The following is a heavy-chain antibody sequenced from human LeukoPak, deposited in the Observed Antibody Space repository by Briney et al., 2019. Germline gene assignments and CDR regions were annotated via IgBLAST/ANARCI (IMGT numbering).Heavy chain of an antibody. CDR3: ARHLLAGGSIDN. V-gene: IGHV4-39*01. J-gene: IGHJ4*02. CDR2: MYYSGST. D-gene: IGHD7-27*01. Sequence: PSETLSLTSSVSGGSISSGIYSWGWIRQPPGKGLEWIGRMYYSGSTYYNPSLKGRVTLSVDTSKNQFSLKLSSVTAADTAVYYCARHLLAGGSIDNWDQGTLVTVSS. CDR1: GGSISSGIYS.